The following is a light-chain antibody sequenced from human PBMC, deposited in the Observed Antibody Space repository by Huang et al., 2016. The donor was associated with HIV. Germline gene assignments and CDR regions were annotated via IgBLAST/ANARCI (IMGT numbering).Light chain of an antibody. CDR1: RSVSRN. J-gene: IGKJ1*01. Sequence: EIVMTPSPATLPVSPGGGVTLSCRASRSVSRNLDLSQQNPGQGPRRLIYDASTRATGVPGRFSGSGSGTEFTLTISSLQSEDFAVYYCQQYDNWPPWTFGQGTKVEIK. V-gene: IGKV3-15*01. CDR2: DAS. CDR3: QQYDNWPPWT.